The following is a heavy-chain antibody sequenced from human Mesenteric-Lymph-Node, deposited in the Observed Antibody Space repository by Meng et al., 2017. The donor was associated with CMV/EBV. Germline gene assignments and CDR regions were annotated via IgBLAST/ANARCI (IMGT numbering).Heavy chain of an antibody. D-gene: IGHD6-13*01. CDR3: ARDRAAAGSRYYYYYGMDV. CDR2: MNPNSGNT. J-gene: IGHJ6*02. CDR1: GYTFTSYD. V-gene: IGHV1-8*03. Sequence: GESLKISCKASGYTFTSYDINRVRQATGQGLEWMGWMNPNSGNTDYAQKFQGRVTITRNTSISTAYMELSSLRSEDTAVYYCARDRAAAGSRYYYYYGMDVWGQGTTVTVSS.